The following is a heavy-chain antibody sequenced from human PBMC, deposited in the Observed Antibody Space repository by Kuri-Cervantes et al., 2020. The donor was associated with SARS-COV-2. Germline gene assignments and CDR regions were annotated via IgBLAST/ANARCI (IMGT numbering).Heavy chain of an antibody. Sequence: SETLSLTCTVSGGSISSYYWSWIRQPPGKGLEWIGYIYYSGNPNYNPSLKSRVTISVDTSKNQLSVNLTSVTAADTAVYYCARPAYGQIIHAFNIWGQGTTVTVSS. CDR3: ARPAYGQIIHAFNI. CDR2: IYYSGNP. V-gene: IGHV4-59*01. D-gene: IGHD4-17*01. CDR1: GGSISSYY. J-gene: IGHJ3*02.